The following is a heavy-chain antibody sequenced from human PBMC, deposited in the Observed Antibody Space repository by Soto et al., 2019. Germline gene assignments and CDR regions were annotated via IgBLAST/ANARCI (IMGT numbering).Heavy chain of an antibody. V-gene: IGHV1-8*01. CDR3: ARARRHCSGGSCKETRSFDY. CDR2: MNPNSGNT. Sequence: QVQLVQSGAEVKKPGASVKVSCKASGYTFTSYDINWVRQATGQGLEWMGWMNPNSGNTGYAQKFQGRVAMTRSTSISTAYMELSSLKSEDTALYYCARARRHCSGGSCKETRSFDYWGQGTLVTVSS. D-gene: IGHD2-15*01. CDR1: GYTFTSYD. J-gene: IGHJ4*02.